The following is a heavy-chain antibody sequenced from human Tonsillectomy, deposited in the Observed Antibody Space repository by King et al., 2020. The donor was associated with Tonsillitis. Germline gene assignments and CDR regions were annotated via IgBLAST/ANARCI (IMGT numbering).Heavy chain of an antibody. J-gene: IGHJ3*02. D-gene: IGHD2-21*02. V-gene: IGHV3-7*01. CDR1: GFTFSRYW. Sequence: VQLVQSGGGLVQPGGSLRLSCAASGFTFSRYWMSWVRQAPGKGLEWVANIKEDGSEKYYVDSVRGRFTMSRNNAKSSLYLQINILRDEDTAVYYCARDLDCGGDCSTGAFDIWGQGTMVTVSS. CDR2: IKEDGSEK. CDR3: ARDLDCGGDCSTGAFDI.